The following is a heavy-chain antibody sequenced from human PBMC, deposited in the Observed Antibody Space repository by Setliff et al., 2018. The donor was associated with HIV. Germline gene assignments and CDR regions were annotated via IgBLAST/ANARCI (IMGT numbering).Heavy chain of an antibody. CDR1: GFTFNTYS. D-gene: IGHD1-7*01. Sequence: GGSLRLSCAASGFTFNTYSMNWVRQAPGKGLEWVSYISSGSRTIYYADSVKGRFTISRDNAKNSLFLQMSRLRVEDTARYYCARDPEPGAYNWNYYNPPRWFDPWGQGTLVTVSS. CDR2: ISSGSRTI. V-gene: IGHV3-48*01. J-gene: IGHJ5*02. CDR3: ARDPEPGAYNWNYYNPPRWFDP.